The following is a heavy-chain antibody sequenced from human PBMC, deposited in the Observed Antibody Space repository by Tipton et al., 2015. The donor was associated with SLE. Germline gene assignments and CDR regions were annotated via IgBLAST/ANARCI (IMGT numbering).Heavy chain of an antibody. Sequence: TLSLTCTVSGGSISSSSYYWSWIRQPPGKGLEWIGEINHSGSTNYNPSLKSRVTISVETSKNQFSLKLSSVTAADTAVYYCARRYSGYDHFDYWGQGTLVTVSS. J-gene: IGHJ4*02. CDR1: GGSISSSSYY. CDR3: ARRYSGYDHFDY. CDR2: INHSGST. V-gene: IGHV4-39*07. D-gene: IGHD5-12*01.